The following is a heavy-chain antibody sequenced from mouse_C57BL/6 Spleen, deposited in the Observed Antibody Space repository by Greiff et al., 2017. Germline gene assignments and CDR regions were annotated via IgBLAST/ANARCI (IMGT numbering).Heavy chain of an antibody. CDR3: AREFYYGYDGDYFDY. CDR1: GYTFTSSW. D-gene: IGHD2-2*01. J-gene: IGHJ2*01. Sequence: QVQLQQPGAELVMPGASVKLSCKASGYTFTSSWMNWVKQRPGKGLEWIGRIYPGDGDTNYNGKFKGKATLTADKSSSTAYMQLSSLTSEDSAVYFCAREFYYGYDGDYFDYWGQGTTLTVSS. V-gene: IGHV1-82*01. CDR2: IYPGDGDT.